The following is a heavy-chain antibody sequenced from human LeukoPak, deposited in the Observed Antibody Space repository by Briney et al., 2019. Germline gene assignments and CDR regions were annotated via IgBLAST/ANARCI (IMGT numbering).Heavy chain of an antibody. V-gene: IGHV3-74*01. J-gene: IGHJ5*02. CDR1: GFTFSSFW. CDR3: AKDLPGWFDP. CDR2: TNSDGSTT. Sequence: PGGSLRLSCAASGFTFSSFWMHWVRQAPGKGLVWVSHTNSDGSTTDYADSVRGRFTISRDNAKNTLYLHMNSLTVEDTAVYYCAKDLPGWFDPWGQGTLVTVSS.